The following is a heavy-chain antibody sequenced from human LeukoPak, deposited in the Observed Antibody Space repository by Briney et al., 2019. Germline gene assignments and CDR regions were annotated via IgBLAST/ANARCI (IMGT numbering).Heavy chain of an antibody. D-gene: IGHD3-9*01. CDR1: GFTLRSFS. V-gene: IGHV3-48*01. J-gene: IGHJ4*02. Sequence: GGSLRLSCTASGFTLRSFSMKWVRQAPGKGLEWVSHISPRSDIISYADSVKGRFTISRDNAKNSLYLHMNSLRADDMAVYYCVRDNDWAFDYWGQGTLVPVSS. CDR2: ISPRSDII. CDR3: VRDNDWAFDY.